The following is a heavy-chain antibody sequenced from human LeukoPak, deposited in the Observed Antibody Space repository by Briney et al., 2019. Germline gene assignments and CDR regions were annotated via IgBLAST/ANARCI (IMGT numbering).Heavy chain of an antibody. CDR2: ISYGVTSK. V-gene: IGHV3-30-3*01. J-gene: IGHJ4*02. CDR1: GFTFSNYA. Sequence: GGSLRLSCTTSGFTFSNYAMHWVRQAPGKGLEWVAFISYGVTSKDYADSVKGRFTISRDNSKNTLYLQMNSLRAEDTAVYYCATLSVKGIVGATDYWGQGTLVTVSS. CDR3: ATLSVKGIVGATDY. D-gene: IGHD1-26*01.